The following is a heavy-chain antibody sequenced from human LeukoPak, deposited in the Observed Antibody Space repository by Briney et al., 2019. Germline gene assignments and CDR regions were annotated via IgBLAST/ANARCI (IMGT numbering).Heavy chain of an antibody. V-gene: IGHV3-74*01. CDR2: INSDGSSK. CDR3: ARENNYYGMDV. D-gene: IGHD1/OR15-1a*01. J-gene: IGHJ6*04. CDR1: GFTLSSFR. Sequence: GRSLRLSCAASGFTLSSFRMHWVRQAPGKGLVWVSRINSDGSSKTYADSVKGRFTISRDNAKNTLYLQMNSLRAEDTALYYCARENNYYGMDVWGKGTTVTVSS.